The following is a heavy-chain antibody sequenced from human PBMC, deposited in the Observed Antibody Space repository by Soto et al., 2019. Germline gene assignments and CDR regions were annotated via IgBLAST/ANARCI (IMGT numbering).Heavy chain of an antibody. CDR2: ISNDGSNK. CDR3: ASGFGATVTQFDY. D-gene: IGHD4-17*01. J-gene: IGHJ4*02. Sequence: QVQLVESGGGVVQPGRSLRLSCAASGFTFSSYAMHWVRQAPGKGLEWVAVISNDGSNKYYADSVKGRFTISRDNSKNTLHLQRTSLRAEDTAVYYCASGFGATVTQFDYWGQGTLVTVSS. V-gene: IGHV3-30-3*01. CDR1: GFTFSSYA.